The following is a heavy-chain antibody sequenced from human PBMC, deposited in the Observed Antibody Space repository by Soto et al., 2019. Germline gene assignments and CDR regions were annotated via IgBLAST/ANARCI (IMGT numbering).Heavy chain of an antibody. CDR1: GGTFSSYT. J-gene: IGHJ6*02. Sequence: QVQLVQSGAEVKKPGSSVKVSCKASGGTFSSYTISWVRQAPGQGLEWMGRIIPILGIANYAQKFQGRVTITADKSTRTADKMELSLITADTTAVFYGAGARGDGGVSPRSYYYGMDVWGQGTTVTVSS. V-gene: IGHV1-69*02. D-gene: IGHD4-17*01. CDR2: IIPILGIA. CDR3: AGARGDGGVSPRSYYYGMDV.